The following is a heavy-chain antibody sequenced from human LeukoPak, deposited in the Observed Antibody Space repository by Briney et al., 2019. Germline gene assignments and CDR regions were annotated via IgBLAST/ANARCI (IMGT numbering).Heavy chain of an antibody. V-gene: IGHV3-74*01. CDR3: ARDPNYIVTHY. D-gene: IGHD2-15*01. Sequence: GGSLRLSCAASGFDFSSNWMHWVRHAPGQGLVWVSRIKGDGISTNYADSVKGRFTISRDIAKNTLYLQMNSLRAEDTAVYYCARDPNYIVTHYWGQGTLVTVSS. CDR1: GFDFSSNW. CDR2: IKGDGIST. J-gene: IGHJ4*02.